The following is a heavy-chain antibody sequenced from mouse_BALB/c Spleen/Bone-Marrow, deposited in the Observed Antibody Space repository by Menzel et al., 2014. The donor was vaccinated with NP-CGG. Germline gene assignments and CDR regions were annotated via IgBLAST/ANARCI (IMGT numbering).Heavy chain of an antibody. J-gene: IGHJ1*01. CDR2: INPDSSTI. CDR1: GFDFSRYW. Sequence: EVKLVESGGGLVQPGGSLKLSCAAPGFDFSRYWMSWVRQAPGKGLEWIGEINPDSSTINYTPSLKDKFIISRDNAKNTLYLQMSKVRSEDTALYYCARLYWYSDVWGAGTTVTVSS. V-gene: IGHV4-1*02. CDR3: ARLYWYSDV.